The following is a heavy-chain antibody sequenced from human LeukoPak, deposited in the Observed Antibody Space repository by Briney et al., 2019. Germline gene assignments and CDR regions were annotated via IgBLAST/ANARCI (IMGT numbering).Heavy chain of an antibody. J-gene: IGHJ5*02. Sequence: ASVKVSCKASGYTFTSYGIGWVRQAPGQGLEWLGLINPSGSSTLYAQKIQGRVTMTRDMSTTTDYMELSSLRSEDTAVYYCARDNSVGDVAWWFDPWGQGTLVTVSS. V-gene: IGHV1-46*01. CDR2: INPSGSST. D-gene: IGHD1-26*01. CDR3: ARDNSVGDVAWWFDP. CDR1: GYTFTSYG.